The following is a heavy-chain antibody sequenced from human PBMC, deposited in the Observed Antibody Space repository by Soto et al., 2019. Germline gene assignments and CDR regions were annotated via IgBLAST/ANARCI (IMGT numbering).Heavy chain of an antibody. J-gene: IGHJ4*02. Sequence: ASVKVSCKASGYTFTGYYMHWVRQAPGQGLEWVGWINPNSGGTNYAQKFQGWVTMTRDTSISTAYMELSRLRSDDTAVYYCARDLLDYSLDYWGQGTLVTVSS. CDR1: GYTFTGYY. V-gene: IGHV1-2*04. D-gene: IGHD4-4*01. CDR2: INPNSGGT. CDR3: ARDLLDYSLDY.